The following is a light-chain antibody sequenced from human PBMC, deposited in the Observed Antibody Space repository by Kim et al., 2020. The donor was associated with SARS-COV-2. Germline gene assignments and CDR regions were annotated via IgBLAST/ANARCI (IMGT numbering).Light chain of an antibody. CDR1: SRDVGGYNY. CDR3: SSYAGNNNLV. CDR2: EVN. Sequence: QSALTQPPSASGSPGQSVTISCTGTSRDVGGYNYVSWYQQHPGKAPKLMIYEVNKRPSGVPDRFSGSKSGNTASLTVSGLQAEDEADYYCSSYAGNNNLVFGGGTKLTVL. J-gene: IGLJ3*02. V-gene: IGLV2-8*01.